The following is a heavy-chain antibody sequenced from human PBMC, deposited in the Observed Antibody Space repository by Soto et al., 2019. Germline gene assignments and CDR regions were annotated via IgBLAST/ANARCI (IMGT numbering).Heavy chain of an antibody. CDR3: ARTAMAINWFDP. V-gene: IGHV1-69*12. Sequence: QVQLVQSGAEVKKPGSSVRVSCKASGGTISSYDISWMRQAPGQGLEWMGGIIPIFGTANYAQKFQGRVTITADESTSTAYMELSSLRSEDTAVYYCARTAMAINWFDPWGQGTLVTVSS. CDR1: GGTISSYD. D-gene: IGHD5-18*01. J-gene: IGHJ5*02. CDR2: IIPIFGTA.